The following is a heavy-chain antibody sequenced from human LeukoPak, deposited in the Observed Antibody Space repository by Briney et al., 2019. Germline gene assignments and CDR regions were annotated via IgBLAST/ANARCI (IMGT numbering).Heavy chain of an antibody. Sequence: GAPVKVSCKASGYTFTSYGISWVRQAPGHGLEWMGWISAYNGNTNYAQKLQGRVTMTTDTSTSTAYMELRSLRSDDTALYYCARDPLDYGDNYFDYWGQGTLVTVSS. CDR2: ISAYNGNT. V-gene: IGHV1-18*01. CDR1: GYTFTSYG. CDR3: ARDPLDYGDNYFDY. D-gene: IGHD4-17*01. J-gene: IGHJ4*02.